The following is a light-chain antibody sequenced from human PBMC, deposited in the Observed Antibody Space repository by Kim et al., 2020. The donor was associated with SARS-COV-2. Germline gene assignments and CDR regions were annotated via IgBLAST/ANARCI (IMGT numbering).Light chain of an antibody. CDR3: QQYNRFSWT. V-gene: IGKV1-5*03. CDR1: QSIGSW. CDR2: KAS. Sequence: DIQMTQSPSTLSASVGDRVTITCRASQSIGSWLAWYQQKPGRAPKVLMYKASSLDSGVPSRFSGSGSGTEFTLTISSLQPDDFATYYCQQYNRFSWTFGRGTKLEI. J-gene: IGKJ1*01.